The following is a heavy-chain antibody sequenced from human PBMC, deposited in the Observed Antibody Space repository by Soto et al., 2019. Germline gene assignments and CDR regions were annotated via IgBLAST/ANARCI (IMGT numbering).Heavy chain of an antibody. CDR3: ARSQGSSTSLEIYYYYYYGMDV. CDR2: MIPISGTA. CDR1: GGTFSSYA. V-gene: IGHV1-69*01. Sequence: QVQLVQSGAEVKKPGSSVKVSCKASGGTFSSYAISWVRQAPGQGLEWMGGMIPISGTANYAQKSPGRVTITAEESTSTAYMEMSSLRSEDTAVYYCARSQGSSTSLEIYYYYYYGMDVWGQGPTVTVSS. D-gene: IGHD2-2*01. J-gene: IGHJ6*02.